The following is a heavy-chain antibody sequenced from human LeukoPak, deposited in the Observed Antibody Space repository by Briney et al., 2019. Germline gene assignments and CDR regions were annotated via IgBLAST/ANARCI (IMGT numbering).Heavy chain of an antibody. CDR1: GGSISSYY. J-gene: IGHJ4*02. CDR3: ARGLGYCSSTSCCVLDY. CDR2: IYTSGST. V-gene: IGHV4-4*07. D-gene: IGHD2-2*01. Sequence: SETLSLTCTVSGGSISSYYWSWIRQLAGKGLEWIGRIYTSGSTNYNPSLKSRVTMSVDTSKNQFSLKLSSVTAADTAVYYCARGLGYCSSTSCCVLDYWGQGTLVTVSS.